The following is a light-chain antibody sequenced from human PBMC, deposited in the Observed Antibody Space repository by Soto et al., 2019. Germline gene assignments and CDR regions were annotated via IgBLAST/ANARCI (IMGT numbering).Light chain of an antibody. CDR3: KHYNNWPPYT. CDR2: GAS. Sequence: EVVMTQSPATLSVSPGERATLSCRASQSVSSNLVWYQQKPGQAPRLLIYGASTRATGIPARFSGSGSGTEFTLTISSLQSEDFAVYYCKHYNNWPPYTFGQGTKLEIK. J-gene: IGKJ2*01. CDR1: QSVSSN. V-gene: IGKV3-15*01.